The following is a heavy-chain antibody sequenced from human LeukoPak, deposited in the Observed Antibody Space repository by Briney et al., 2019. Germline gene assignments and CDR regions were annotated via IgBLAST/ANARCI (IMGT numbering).Heavy chain of an antibody. Sequence: SETLSLTCTVSGGSVSSSSYYWGWIRQPPGKGLEWIGSIYYSGSTIYTPSLKSRLAISRDTSSDQFSLRLTSVTAADTAVYYCARAPIVVVSTPSFDTWGQGILVTVSS. CDR3: ARAPIVVVSTPSFDT. CDR1: GGSVSSSSYY. D-gene: IGHD3-22*01. CDR2: IYYSGST. J-gene: IGHJ4*02. V-gene: IGHV4-39*07.